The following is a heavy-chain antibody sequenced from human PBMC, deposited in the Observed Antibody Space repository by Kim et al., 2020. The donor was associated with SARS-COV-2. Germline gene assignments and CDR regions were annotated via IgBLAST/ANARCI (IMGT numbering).Heavy chain of an antibody. CDR1: GFTFSTYG. D-gene: IGHD2-15*01. CDR2: ISYDGNNE. Sequence: GGSLGLSCAASGFTFSTYGMHWVRQAPGKGLEWVAVISYDGNNEYYADSVKGRFTISRDNSKNTLYLQMNSLRPEDTAVYYCAKGVVVVATYFHHWGQGTLVIVSS. CDR3: AKGVVVVATYFHH. J-gene: IGHJ1*01. V-gene: IGHV3-30*18.